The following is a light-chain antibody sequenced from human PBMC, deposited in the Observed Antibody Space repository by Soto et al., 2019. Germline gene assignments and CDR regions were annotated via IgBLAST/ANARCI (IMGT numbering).Light chain of an antibody. CDR1: SSDVGSYNL. CDR2: EVS. V-gene: IGLV2-23*02. CDR3: CSYAGSSTYV. J-gene: IGLJ1*01. Sequence: QSVLTQPASVSGSPGQSITISCTGTSSDVGSYNLVSWYQQHPGKAPKVMIYEVSKRPSGVPNSFSGSKSGNTASLTISGLQAEDEADYYCCSYAGSSTYVFGTGTKVTVL.